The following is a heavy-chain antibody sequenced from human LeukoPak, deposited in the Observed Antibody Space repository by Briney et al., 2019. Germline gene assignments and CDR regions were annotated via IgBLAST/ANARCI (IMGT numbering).Heavy chain of an antibody. CDR2: ISSSSTNI. J-gene: IGHJ4*02. CDR1: GFTFSSYS. V-gene: IGHV3-48*01. Sequence: SXAASGFTFSSYSMNWVRQARGKGLEWVSYISSSSTNIYYADSVKGGFTIYRENAKKSVYVQMNSLRAEDTAVYYCARDVAGREDYWGQGTLVTVSS. D-gene: IGHD1-26*01. CDR3: ARDVAGREDY.